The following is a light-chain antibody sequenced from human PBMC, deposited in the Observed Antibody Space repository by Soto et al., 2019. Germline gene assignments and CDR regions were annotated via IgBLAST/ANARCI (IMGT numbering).Light chain of an antibody. CDR3: LQDYNLPRT. CDR2: AAS. J-gene: IGKJ1*01. Sequence: IQMTQSTLSLSASVGDRVIITCRASRDIGNDLGWYQQKPGKAPKLLIFAASTLHSGVPSRFSGSGSGTVFTLTISSLHPEDFANYFCLQDYNLPRTFGQGT. V-gene: IGKV1-6*01. CDR1: RDIGND.